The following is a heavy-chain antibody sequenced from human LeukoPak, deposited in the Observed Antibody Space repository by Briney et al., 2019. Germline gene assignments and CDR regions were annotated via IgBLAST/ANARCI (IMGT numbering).Heavy chain of an antibody. V-gene: IGHV1-46*01. Sequence: ASVKVSCKASGYTFTNSYIHWVRQAPGQVLEWMGLINPDGGNTNYAQDFQGRVTLTRDTSTSTVYMELSSLRSEDTAVYYCARGRRYSGYNIDSWGQGTLVTVSS. J-gene: IGHJ4*02. D-gene: IGHD5-12*01. CDR1: GYTFTNSY. CDR3: ARGRRYSGYNIDS. CDR2: INPDGGNT.